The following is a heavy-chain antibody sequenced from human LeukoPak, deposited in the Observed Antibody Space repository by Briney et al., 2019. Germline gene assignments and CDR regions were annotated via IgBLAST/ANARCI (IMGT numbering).Heavy chain of an antibody. CDR2: ITGGGLTT. D-gene: IGHD6-6*01. J-gene: IGHJ2*01. V-gene: IGHV3-23*01. CDR1: GFTFNNYG. Sequence: PGGSLRLSCGASGFTFNNYGMSWVRRAPGKGLEWVSAITGGGLTTHYADSVKGRFTISRDNSKNTLSLQMNSLRAEDAAIYYCAKGGGSYWYFDLWGRGTVVTVSS. CDR3: AKGGGSYWYFDL.